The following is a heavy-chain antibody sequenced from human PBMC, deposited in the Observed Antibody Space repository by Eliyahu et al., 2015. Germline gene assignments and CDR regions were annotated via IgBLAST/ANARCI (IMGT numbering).Heavy chain of an antibody. CDR3: ARAVELDTPIGFDP. D-gene: IGHD1-1*01. V-gene: IGHV1-2*02. J-gene: IGHJ5*02. CDR1: GXTFTGYY. Sequence: QVQLVQSGAEVKKPGASVKVSCKAXGXTFTGYYMXWVRQAPGQGLEWMGWINPNXGGTNYAQKXQGRVTMTRDTSISTAYMELSRLRSDDTAVYYCARAVELDTPIGFDPWGQGTLVTVSS. CDR2: INPNXGGT.